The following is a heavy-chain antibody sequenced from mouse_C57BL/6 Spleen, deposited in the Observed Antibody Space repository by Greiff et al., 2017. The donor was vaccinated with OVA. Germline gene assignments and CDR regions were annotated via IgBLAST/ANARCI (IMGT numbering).Heavy chain of an antibody. V-gene: IGHV2-3*01. CDR3: AKQSSSYGYAMDY. Sequence: VMLVESGPGLVAPSQSLSITCTVSGFSFTSYGVSWVRQPPGKGLELLGVIWGDGSTNYQSALISRLSISKDNSKCQVFLKLNSLQTDDTATDDCAKQSSSYGYAMDYWGQGTSVTVSS. CDR1: GFSFTSYG. D-gene: IGHD1-1*01. CDR2: IWGDGST. J-gene: IGHJ4*01.